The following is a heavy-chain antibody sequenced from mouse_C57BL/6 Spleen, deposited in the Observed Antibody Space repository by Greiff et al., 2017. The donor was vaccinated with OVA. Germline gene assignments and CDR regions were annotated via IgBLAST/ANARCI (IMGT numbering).Heavy chain of an antibody. CDR1: GYTFTDYN. Sequence: VQLQQSGPELVKPGASVKIPCKASGYTFTDYNMDWVKQSHGKSLEWIGDINPNNGGTIYNQKFKGKATLTVDKSSSTAYMELRSLTSEDTAVYYCARYRYYGSSYWYFDVWGTGTTVTVSS. CDR2: INPNNGGT. CDR3: ARYRYYGSSYWYFDV. D-gene: IGHD1-1*01. J-gene: IGHJ1*03. V-gene: IGHV1-18*01.